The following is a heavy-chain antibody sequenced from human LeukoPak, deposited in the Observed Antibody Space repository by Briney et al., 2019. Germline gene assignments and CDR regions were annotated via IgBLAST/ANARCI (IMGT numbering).Heavy chain of an antibody. D-gene: IGHD3-3*01. Sequence: PSETLSLTCTVSGGSISSYCWSWLRQPPGKGLERIGYIFYSGSTNYNPSLKSRVTISVDTSKSQFSLKLSSVTAADTAVYYCVRSDDFWSGYYGYWGQGTLATVSS. CDR1: GGSISSYC. J-gene: IGHJ4*02. CDR3: VRSDDFWSGYYGY. V-gene: IGHV4-59*01. CDR2: IFYSGST.